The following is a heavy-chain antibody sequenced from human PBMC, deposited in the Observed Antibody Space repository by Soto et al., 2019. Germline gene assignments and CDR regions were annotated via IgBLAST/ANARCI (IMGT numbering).Heavy chain of an antibody. CDR1: GYSFTGYS. J-gene: IGHJ6*02. D-gene: IGHD5-18*01. CDR2: INPKSGGT. Sequence: PGASVKVSCKASGYSFTGYSMHWVRQAPGQGLEWMGWINPKSGGTNYAQKFQGWVTMTRDTSISTAYMELSRLRSDDMAVYYCAIGATARGPLGYYGMDVWGRGTTVTVSS. CDR3: AIGATARGPLGYYGMDV. V-gene: IGHV1-2*04.